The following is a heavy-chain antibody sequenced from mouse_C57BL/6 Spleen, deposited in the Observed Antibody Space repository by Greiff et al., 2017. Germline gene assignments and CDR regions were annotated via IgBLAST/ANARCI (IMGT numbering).Heavy chain of an antibody. V-gene: IGHV1-82*01. Sequence: VQLQQSGPELVKPGASVKISCKASGYAFSSSWMNWVKQRPGKGLEWIGRIYPGDGDTNYNGKFKGKATLTVDKSSSTAYMQLSSLTSEDSAVYYCARRGLLPSMDYWGQGTSVTVSS. D-gene: IGHD2-3*01. J-gene: IGHJ4*01. CDR2: IYPGDGDT. CDR3: ARRGLLPSMDY. CDR1: GYAFSSSW.